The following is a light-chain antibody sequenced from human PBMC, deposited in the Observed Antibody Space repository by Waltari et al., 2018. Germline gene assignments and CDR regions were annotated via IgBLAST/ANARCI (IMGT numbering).Light chain of an antibody. CDR1: QSIRSY. Sequence: EIVLTQSPATLSLSPGDRATLSCRASQSIRSYLVWYQQKPGQAPRLLIYDASKRATGIPARFSGSGSGTDFTLTISSLEPEDFAVYYCQQHSSWPGRVTFGGGTKVEIK. V-gene: IGKV3-11*01. J-gene: IGKJ4*01. CDR2: DAS. CDR3: QQHSSWPGRVT.